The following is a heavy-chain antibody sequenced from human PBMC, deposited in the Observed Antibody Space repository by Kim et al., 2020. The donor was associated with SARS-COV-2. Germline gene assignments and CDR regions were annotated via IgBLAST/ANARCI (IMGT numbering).Heavy chain of an antibody. Sequence: GGSLRLSCVASGFTFDDYAMHWVRQAPGKGLEWVSGISWNSGSIGYADSLKGRFTISRDNAKNSLYLQMNSLRAEDMALYFCAKDMSSSGWYFLFYYYYG. CDR1: GFTFDDYA. D-gene: IGHD6-19*01. CDR3: AKDMSSSGWYFLFYYYYG. J-gene: IGHJ6*01. CDR2: ISWNSGSI. V-gene: IGHV3-9*03.